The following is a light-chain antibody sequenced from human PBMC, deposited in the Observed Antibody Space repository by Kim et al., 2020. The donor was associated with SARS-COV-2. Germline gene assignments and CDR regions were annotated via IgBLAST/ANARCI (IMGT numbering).Light chain of an antibody. Sequence: ASEGEIVTSSSPASRGISNCLACFQLAPGEDLKCLIYAATALQPGVPSRCSGSGSATDFTLPVTSLQPEDVVTYYCQKCDRAPWMFGQGTKVDIK. J-gene: IGKJ1*01. CDR2: AAT. V-gene: IGKV1-27*01. CDR3: QKCDRAPWM. CDR1: RGISNC.